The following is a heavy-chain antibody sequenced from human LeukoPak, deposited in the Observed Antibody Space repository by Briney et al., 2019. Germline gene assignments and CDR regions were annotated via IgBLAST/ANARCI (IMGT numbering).Heavy chain of an antibody. CDR2: MNPNSGNT. V-gene: IGHV1-8*01. CDR3: ARGADPVVIVSDNWFDP. Sequence: ASVKVSCKASGYTFTSYDINWVRQATGQGLEWMGWMNPNSGNTGYAQKFQGRVTMTRNTSISTAYMELSSLRSEDTAVYYCARGADPVVIVSDNWFDPWGQGTLVTVSS. J-gene: IGHJ5*02. D-gene: IGHD3-22*01. CDR1: GYTFTSYD.